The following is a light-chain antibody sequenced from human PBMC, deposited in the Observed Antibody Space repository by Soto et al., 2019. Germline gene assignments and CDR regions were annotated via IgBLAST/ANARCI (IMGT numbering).Light chain of an antibody. J-gene: IGLJ1*01. CDR1: SNNLGIYDF. CDR2: NVS. Sequence: QSALTQPRSVSGSPGQSVTISCTGSSNNLGIYDFVSWFQQHPGKAPKLIIYNVSERPLGVPARFSGSKSGKTASLTISGLQGDDEADYFCCSYGGYYDYVFGTGTKVTVL. CDR3: CSYGGYYDYV. V-gene: IGLV2-11*01.